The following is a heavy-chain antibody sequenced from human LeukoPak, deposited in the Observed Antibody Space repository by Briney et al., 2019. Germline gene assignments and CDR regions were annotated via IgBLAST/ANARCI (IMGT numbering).Heavy chain of an antibody. CDR3: AKDQEDIVVVPAAIYYYYYMDV. CDR1: GFTVSSNY. D-gene: IGHD2-2*01. V-gene: IGHV3-53*01. Sequence: GGSLRLSCAASGFTVSSNYMSGVRQAPGKGLEWVSVIYSGGSTYYADSVKGRFTISRDNSKNTLYLQMNSLRAEDTAVYYCAKDQEDIVVVPAAIYYYYYMDVWGKGTTVTVSS. CDR2: IYSGGST. J-gene: IGHJ6*03.